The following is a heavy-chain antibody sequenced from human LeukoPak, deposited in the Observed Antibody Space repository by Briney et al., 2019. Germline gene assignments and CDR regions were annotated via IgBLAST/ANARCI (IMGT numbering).Heavy chain of an antibody. CDR3: AKGAGPPWFDP. V-gene: IGHV4-4*07. Sequence: SETLSLTCSVSHGSISTYDWSWIRQPAGKGLEWIGRIYTTGSTKYNPSLKSRVTISIDMSKNQFSMKLSSVTAADTAVYYRAKGAGPPWFDPWGQGTLVTVSS. J-gene: IGHJ5*02. D-gene: IGHD6-19*01. CDR2: IYTTGST. CDR1: HGSISTYD.